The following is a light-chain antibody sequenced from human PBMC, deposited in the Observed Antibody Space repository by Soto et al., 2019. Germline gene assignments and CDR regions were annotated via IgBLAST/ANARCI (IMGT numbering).Light chain of an antibody. Sequence: QSVLTQPPSASGSPGQSVTISCTGTKNDIGVYDFVSWYQHHPGKAPRLIIYEVVQRPSGVPHRFSGSKSGNTASLTISGLQAEDEADYYCCSYAGTYTLYVFGTGTKVTVL. CDR3: CSYAGTYTLYV. J-gene: IGLJ1*01. CDR2: EVV. CDR1: KNDIGVYDF. V-gene: IGLV2-8*01.